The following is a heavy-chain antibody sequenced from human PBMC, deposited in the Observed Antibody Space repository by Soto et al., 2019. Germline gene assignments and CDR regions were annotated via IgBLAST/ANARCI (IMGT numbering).Heavy chain of an antibody. CDR1: GYTFTSYD. D-gene: IGHD3-16*02. CDR3: ARRSPYNDYIWGSYPDDY. V-gene: IGHV1-8*01. CDR2: MNPNSGNT. J-gene: IGHJ4*02. Sequence: QVQLVQSGAEVKKPGASVKVSCKASGYTFTSYDINWVRQATGQGLEWMGWMNPNSGNTGYAQKFQGRVTMTRNTSISTAYMELSSLRSEDTAVYYCARRSPYNDYIWGSYPDDYWGQGTLVTVSS.